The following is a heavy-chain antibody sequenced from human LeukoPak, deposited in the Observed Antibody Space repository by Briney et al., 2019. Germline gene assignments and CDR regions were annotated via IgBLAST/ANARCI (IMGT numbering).Heavy chain of an antibody. D-gene: IGHD3-10*01. Sequence: RRGSLRLSCAASGVTFNNYAMSWFRQTPRKRLEWVSANRGSGDRTYYAESVKGRFSIPRDNSRNTLYLRMHSLRAETTPVYYFRKRKLWHGTGEAAWGQETTVTVSS. V-gene: IGHV3-23*01. CDR3: RKRKLWHGTGEAA. CDR2: NRGSGDRT. J-gene: IGHJ6*02. CDR1: GVTFNNYA.